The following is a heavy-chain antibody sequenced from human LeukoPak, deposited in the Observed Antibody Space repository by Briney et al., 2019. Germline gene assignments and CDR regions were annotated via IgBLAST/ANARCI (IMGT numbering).Heavy chain of an antibody. Sequence: GGSLRLSCAASGFTFSSCGMHWVRQAPGKGLEWVAGIWYDGSKKYYADSVKGRFTISRDNSKNTLDLQMNSLRAEDTAVYYCARYCGGDCYGMDVWGQGTTVTVSS. CDR2: IWYDGSKK. D-gene: IGHD2-21*01. CDR1: GFTFSSCG. CDR3: ARYCGGDCYGMDV. J-gene: IGHJ6*02. V-gene: IGHV3-33*01.